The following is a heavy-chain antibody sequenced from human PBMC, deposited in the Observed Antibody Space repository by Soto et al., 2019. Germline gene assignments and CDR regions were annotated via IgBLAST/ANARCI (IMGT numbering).Heavy chain of an antibody. V-gene: IGHV3-7*01. CDR3: ARDLSGVAAGHAFDN. D-gene: IGHD2-15*01. Sequence: GGSLRLSCAASGFTFSRYWMSWVRQAPGKGLEWVANIKQDGSEKYYVDSVKGRFTISRDNAKNSLYLQMNSLRAEDTAVYYCARDLSGVAAGHAFDNWGQGTMVT. CDR1: GFTFSRYW. CDR2: IKQDGSEK. J-gene: IGHJ3*02.